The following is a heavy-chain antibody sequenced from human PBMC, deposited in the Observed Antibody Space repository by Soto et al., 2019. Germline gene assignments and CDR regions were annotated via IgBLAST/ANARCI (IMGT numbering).Heavy chain of an antibody. V-gene: IGHV4-4*02. CDR1: GGSVSSTSW. J-gene: IGHJ4*02. Sequence: QVQLQESGPGLVEPSGTLSLTCAVSGGSVSSTSWWSWVRQPPGKGLEWIGEIYHSGSTYYNPSLKSRLTISVDKSKNQFSLRLSSVTAADTAVYFCARDRAVSARGSFDYWGQGTLVTVSS. D-gene: IGHD6-19*01. CDR2: IYHSGST. CDR3: ARDRAVSARGSFDY.